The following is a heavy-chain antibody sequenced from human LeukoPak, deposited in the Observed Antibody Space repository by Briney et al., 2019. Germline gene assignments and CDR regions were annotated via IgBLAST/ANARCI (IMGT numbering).Heavy chain of an antibody. CDR2: IYYSGST. CDR1: GGSISSHY. V-gene: IGHV4-59*11. D-gene: IGHD4-17*01. J-gene: IGHJ4*02. CDR3: ARQQRDYGDYSLSFDY. Sequence: SETLSLTCTVSGGSISSHYWSWIRQPPGKGLEWIGYIYYSGSTNYNPSLKNRVTISVDTSKNQFSLKLSSVTAADTAVYYCARQQRDYGDYSLSFDYWGQGTLVTVSS.